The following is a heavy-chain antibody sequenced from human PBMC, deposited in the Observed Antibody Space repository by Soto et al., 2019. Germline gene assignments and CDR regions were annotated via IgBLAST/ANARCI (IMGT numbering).Heavy chain of an antibody. CDR3: VRSGDNYNLLDY. CDR1: GFTFSDYY. D-gene: IGHD1-1*01. CDR2: ISSSSSYT. J-gene: IGHJ4*02. Sequence: PGGSLRLSCAASGFTFSDYYMSWIRQAPGKGLEWVSYISSSSSYTNYADSVKGRFTISRDNAKNSLYLQINSLRGDDTAIYYCVRSGDNYNLLDYWGQGTPVTVS. V-gene: IGHV3-11*06.